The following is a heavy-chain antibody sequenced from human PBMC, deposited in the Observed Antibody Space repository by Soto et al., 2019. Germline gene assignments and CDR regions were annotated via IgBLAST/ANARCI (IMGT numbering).Heavy chain of an antibody. CDR3: ARDFTGSYLGLDY. CDR2: INAGNGNT. D-gene: IGHD1-26*01. J-gene: IGHJ4*02. Sequence: QVQLVQSGAEVKKPGASVKVSCKASGYTFTSYAMHWVRQAPGQRLEWMGWINAGNGNTKYSQKFQGRVTITRDTSASAAYMELSSMRSADTAVYYCARDFTGSYLGLDYLGQGTLVTVSS. V-gene: IGHV1-3*01. CDR1: GYTFTSYA.